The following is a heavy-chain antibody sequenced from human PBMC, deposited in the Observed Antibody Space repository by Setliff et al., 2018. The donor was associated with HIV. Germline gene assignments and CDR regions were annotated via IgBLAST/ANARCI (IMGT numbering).Heavy chain of an antibody. V-gene: IGHV4-34*01. J-gene: IGHJ4*02. CDR2: IYYSGST. D-gene: IGHD6-19*01. CDR1: GRSFSGYY. CDR3: ARLGGGIAVAGTRIDY. Sequence: SETLSLTCAVYGRSFSGYYWNWIRQSPGKGLEWIGSIYYSGSTYYNSSLKSRVTIFVDTSKNQLSLKLRSVTAADTAVYYCARLGGGIAVAGTRIDYWGRGTLVTVSS.